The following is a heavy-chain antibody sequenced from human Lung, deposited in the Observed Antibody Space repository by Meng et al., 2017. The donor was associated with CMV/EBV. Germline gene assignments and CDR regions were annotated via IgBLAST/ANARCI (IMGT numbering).Heavy chain of an antibody. CDR3: ARARDRIVPGRFDS. D-gene: IGHD3-10*02. J-gene: IGHJ5*01. CDR2: ISNSGTTI. V-gene: IGHV3-11*01. CDR1: GFPFSDYY. Sequence: GGSLRLXXAASGFPFSDYYMSWIRQAPGKGLGWFSYISNSGTTISYTDSVQARFTISSDNADNSMYLQMNSLRIEETAVYYCARARDRIVPGRFDSWGQGXLVTVSS.